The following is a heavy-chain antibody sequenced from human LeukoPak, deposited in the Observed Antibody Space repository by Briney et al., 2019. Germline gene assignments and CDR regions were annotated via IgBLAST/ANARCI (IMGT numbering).Heavy chain of an antibody. V-gene: IGHV3-53*01. CDR1: EFSFSSNY. CDR2: IYSGGAT. J-gene: IGHJ4*02. CDR3: ARGRFSGPDDY. D-gene: IGHD6-19*01. Sequence: GGSLRLSCAVSEFSFSSNYMNWVRQAPGRGLEWVSVIYSGGATYYSDSVRGRLTISRDNSKNMVSLQMTSLGAEDTAVYYCARGRFSGPDDYWGQGTLVTVSS.